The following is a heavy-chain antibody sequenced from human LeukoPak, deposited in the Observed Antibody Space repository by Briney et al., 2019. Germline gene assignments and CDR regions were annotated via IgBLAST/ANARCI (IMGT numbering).Heavy chain of an antibody. D-gene: IGHD5-24*01. Sequence: SETLSLTCAVYGGSFSGYYWTWIRQPPGKGLEWIGEIKYSGSTNHNPSLKSRVSISVDTSKNQFSLKLSSVTAADTAVYYCARGRDGYNSVFDYWGQGTLVTVSS. V-gene: IGHV4-34*01. CDR2: IKYSGST. CDR3: ARGRDGYNSVFDY. J-gene: IGHJ4*02. CDR1: GGSFSGYY.